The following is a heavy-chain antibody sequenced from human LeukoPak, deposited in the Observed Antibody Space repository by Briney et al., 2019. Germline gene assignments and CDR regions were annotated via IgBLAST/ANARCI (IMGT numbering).Heavy chain of an antibody. CDR1: GGSFSGYY. CDR2: INHSGST. Sequence: SETLSLTCAVYGGSFSGYYWSWIRQPPGKGLEWIGEINHSGSTNYNPSLKSRVTISVDTSKNQFSLKLSSVTAADTAVYYCAGGVVRGSWFDPWGQGTLVTVSS. CDR3: AGGVVRGSWFDP. V-gene: IGHV4-34*01. J-gene: IGHJ5*02. D-gene: IGHD3-10*01.